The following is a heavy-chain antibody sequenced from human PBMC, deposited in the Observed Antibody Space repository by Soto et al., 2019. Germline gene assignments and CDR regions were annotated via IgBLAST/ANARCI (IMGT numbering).Heavy chain of an antibody. D-gene: IGHD4-17*01. J-gene: IGHJ4*01. V-gene: IGHV3-23*01. CDR3: AKDNYGGNEGGRFDY. Sequence: GGSLRLSCAASGFTFSAYAMNWVRQAPGKGLEWVSAIRGIGSGTYYADSVKGRFTISGDNSKNTVYLQIDSLRAEDTAVYYCAKDNYGGNEGGRFDYWGHGTLVTVSS. CDR1: GFTFSAYA. CDR2: IRGIGSGT.